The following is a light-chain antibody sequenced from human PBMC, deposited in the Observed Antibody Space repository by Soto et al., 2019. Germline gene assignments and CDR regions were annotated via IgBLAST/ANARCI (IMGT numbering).Light chain of an antibody. CDR1: QSISMY. J-gene: IGKJ1*01. V-gene: IGKV1-39*01. Sequence: DIQMTQSPSSLSASVGDRVTITCRASQSISMYLNWYQQKPGKAPKLLIYAASSLQSGVPSRFSGSGSGTEFTLTISSLQPEDFGIYYCQQYENYWTFGQGTKVDIK. CDR3: QQYENYWT. CDR2: AAS.